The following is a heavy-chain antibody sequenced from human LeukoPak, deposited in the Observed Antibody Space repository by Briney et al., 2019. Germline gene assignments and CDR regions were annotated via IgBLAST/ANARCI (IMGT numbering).Heavy chain of an antibody. J-gene: IGHJ4*02. CDR2: ISAYNGNT. D-gene: IGHD6-6*01. CDR3: ARTHTRFAALTSTGY. Sequence: ASVKVSCKASGYTFTSYGISWVRQAPGQGLEWMGWISAYNGNTNYAQELQGRVTMTTDTSTSTAYMELRSLRSDDTAVYYCARTHTRFAALTSTGYWGQGTLVTVSS. V-gene: IGHV1-18*01. CDR1: GYTFTSYG.